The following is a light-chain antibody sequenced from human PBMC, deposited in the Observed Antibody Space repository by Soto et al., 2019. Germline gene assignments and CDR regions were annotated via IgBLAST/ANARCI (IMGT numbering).Light chain of an antibody. Sequence: EILMTQSPSTLSASLGDRVTFPCRASQSISRTLAWYQQKPGQAPQSLIYGASIRTNGIPARFSGSGSGTEITLTISTLQSQDFAIAYCHHHQNRTSWTFGQGTKVDIK. CDR2: GAS. V-gene: IGKV3-15*01. CDR3: HHHQNRTSWT. CDR1: QSISRT. J-gene: IGKJ1*01.